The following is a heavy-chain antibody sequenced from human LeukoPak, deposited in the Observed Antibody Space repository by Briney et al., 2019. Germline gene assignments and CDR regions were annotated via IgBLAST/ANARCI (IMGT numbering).Heavy chain of an antibody. CDR1: GGSISSSGYY. CDR3: ARHEYSGSYYGLSWFDP. CDR2: IYYSGST. V-gene: IGHV4-39*01. D-gene: IGHD1-26*01. Sequence: PSETLSLTCTVSGGSISSSGYYWGWIRQPPGKGLEWIASIYYSGSTYYNPSLKSRVTISVDTSKNQLFLKLSSLTAADTAVYYCARHEYSGSYYGLSWFDPWGQGTLVTVSS. J-gene: IGHJ5*02.